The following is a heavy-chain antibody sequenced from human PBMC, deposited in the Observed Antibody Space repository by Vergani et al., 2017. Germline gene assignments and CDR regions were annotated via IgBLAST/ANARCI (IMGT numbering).Heavy chain of an antibody. D-gene: IGHD6-19*01. CDR1: GFTFSSYE. V-gene: IGHV3-48*03. Sequence: EVQLVESGGGLVQPGGSLRLSCAASGFTFSSYEMNWVRQAPGKGLEWVSYISSSSYTNYADSVKGRFTISRDNAKNSLYLQMNSLRAEDTAVYYCARAAGTRYYYYYGMDVWGQGTTVTVSS. CDR2: ISSSSYT. CDR3: ARAAGTRYYYYYGMDV. J-gene: IGHJ6*02.